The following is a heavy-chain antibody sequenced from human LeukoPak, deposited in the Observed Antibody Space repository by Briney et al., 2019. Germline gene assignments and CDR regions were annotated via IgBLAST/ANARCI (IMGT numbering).Heavy chain of an antibody. Sequence: GGSLRLSCAASGFTFSSYWMSWVRQAPGKGLEYVSAISSNGDNTYYADSVKGRFTISRDNSKNTLYLQMSSLRADDTAVYYCVRGTGYWGQGTLVTVSS. CDR2: ISSNGDNT. V-gene: IGHV3-64D*06. CDR3: VRGTGY. CDR1: GFTFSSYW. J-gene: IGHJ4*02.